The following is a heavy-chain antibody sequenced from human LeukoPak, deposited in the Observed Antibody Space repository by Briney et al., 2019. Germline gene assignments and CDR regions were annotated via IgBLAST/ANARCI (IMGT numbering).Heavy chain of an antibody. CDR2: IYYSGST. CDR3: ARHGYYDSSGYAY. D-gene: IGHD3-22*01. Sequence: WVRQPPGKGLEWIGSIYYSGSTYYNPSLKSRVTISVDTSKNQFSLKLSSVTAADTAVYYCARHGYYDSSGYAYWGQGTLVTVSS. J-gene: IGHJ4*02. V-gene: IGHV4-39*01.